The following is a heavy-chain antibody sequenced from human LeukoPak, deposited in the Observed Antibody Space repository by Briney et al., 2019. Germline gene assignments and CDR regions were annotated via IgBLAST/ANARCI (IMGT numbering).Heavy chain of an antibody. CDR2: IKSNTDGGTA. Sequence: GGSLRLSCAASGFTFSDAWMSWVRQAPGKGLEWVGRIKSNTDGGTADYAAPVKARFTISRDDSKNTLYLQMNSLKTEDTAMYYCFQGEPYDYWGQGTLVTVSS. D-gene: IGHD3-16*01. V-gene: IGHV3-15*01. CDR3: FQGEPYDY. CDR1: GFTFSDAW. J-gene: IGHJ4*02.